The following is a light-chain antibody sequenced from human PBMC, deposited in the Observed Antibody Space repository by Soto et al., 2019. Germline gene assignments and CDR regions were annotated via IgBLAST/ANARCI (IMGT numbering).Light chain of an antibody. CDR2: DAS. CDR1: QDISNY. J-gene: IGKJ2*01. Sequence: DIQMTQSPSSLSASVGDRVTITCQASQDISNYLNWYQQKPGKAPKLLIYDASNLETGVPSRFSGSGCGTDFIFAISSLEPEDIATYYCQQYDKLPYTFGQGTKLEIK. V-gene: IGKV1-33*01. CDR3: QQYDKLPYT.